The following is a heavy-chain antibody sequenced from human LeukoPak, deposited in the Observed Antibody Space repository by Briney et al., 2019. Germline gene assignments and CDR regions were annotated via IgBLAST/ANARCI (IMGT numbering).Heavy chain of an antibody. Sequence: PGGSLRLSCAASGFAFSVYAMHWVRQAPGKGLEWVALISYDGSNKYYADCVKGRFNIYRDNSKNTLYLQMNSLRAGDTSVYYCAREFTVANQPRFDFWGQGTLVTVSS. CDR2: ISYDGSNK. V-gene: IGHV3-30-3*01. J-gene: IGHJ4*02. D-gene: IGHD5-12*01. CDR3: AREFTVANQPRFDF. CDR1: GFAFSVYA.